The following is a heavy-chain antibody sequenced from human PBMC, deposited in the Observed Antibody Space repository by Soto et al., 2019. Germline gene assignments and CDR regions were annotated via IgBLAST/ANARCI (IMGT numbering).Heavy chain of an antibody. CDR2: ISYAGSNM. D-gene: IGHD5-18*01. CDR1: GLTFSSYG. CDR3: ANGRYTNSPEYDY. Sequence: QVQLVESGGGVVQPGRSLRLSCAASGLTFSSYGMNWVRQAPDKGLEWVAGISYAGSNMYHEDSVKGRFTVSRDNSKNTLYLQLDSLRTEDTAIYYCANGRYTNSPEYDYWGQGTLVTVSS. V-gene: IGHV3-30*18. J-gene: IGHJ4*02.